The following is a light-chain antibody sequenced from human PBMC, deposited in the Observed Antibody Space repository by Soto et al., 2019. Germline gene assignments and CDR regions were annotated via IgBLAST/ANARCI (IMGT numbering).Light chain of an antibody. CDR3: QQYHFFWT. CDR2: HAS. Sequence: DIQMTQSPSTLSASVEDRVTVTCRASRSISTWLAWYQQKPGNSPKLLLHHASILESGVPSRFSGSGSGTEFTLTISSLQPDDFATYYCQQYHFFWTFGQGTKVDIK. CDR1: RSISTW. J-gene: IGKJ1*01. V-gene: IGKV1-5*01.